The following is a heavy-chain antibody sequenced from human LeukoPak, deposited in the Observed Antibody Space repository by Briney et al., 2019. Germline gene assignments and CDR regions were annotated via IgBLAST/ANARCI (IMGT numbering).Heavy chain of an antibody. CDR3: ATSLGPLTEY. CDR1: GFAFSSNW. D-gene: IGHD7-27*01. V-gene: IGHV3-74*01. J-gene: IGHJ4*02. Sequence: PGGSLRLSCAASGFAFSSNWMHWVRQTPGKGLVWVSRINSGGSGTSYADSEEGRFTISRDNAKNTLYLQMNSLRAEDTAVYYCATSLGPLTEYWGQGTLVTVSS. CDR2: INSGGSGT.